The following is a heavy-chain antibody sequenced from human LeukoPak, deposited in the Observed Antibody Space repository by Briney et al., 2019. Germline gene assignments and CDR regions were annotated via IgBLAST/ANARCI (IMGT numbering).Heavy chain of an antibody. J-gene: IGHJ4*02. V-gene: IGHV3-30*14. Sequence: PGGSLRLSCAASGFTFSSYAMHWVRQAPGKGLEWVAVISYDGSNKYYADSVKGRFTISRDNSKNTLYLQMNSLRAEDTAVYYCLWLDFDYWGQGTLVTVSS. D-gene: IGHD6-19*01. CDR1: GFTFSSYA. CDR2: ISYDGSNK. CDR3: LWLDFDY.